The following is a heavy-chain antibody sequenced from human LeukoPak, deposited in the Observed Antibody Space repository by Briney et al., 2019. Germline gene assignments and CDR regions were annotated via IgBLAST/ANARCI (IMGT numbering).Heavy chain of an antibody. J-gene: IGHJ4*02. V-gene: IGHV1-69*13. CDR3: ARHVSTTGTTGYYYFDY. Sequence: SVKVSCKASGGTFSSYAISWVRQAPGHGLDWMGGIIPIFGTANYAQKFQGRVTITADESTSTAYMELSSLRSEDTAVYYCARHVSTTGTTGYYYFDYWGQGTLVTVSS. D-gene: IGHD1-1*01. CDR1: GGTFSSYA. CDR2: IIPIFGTA.